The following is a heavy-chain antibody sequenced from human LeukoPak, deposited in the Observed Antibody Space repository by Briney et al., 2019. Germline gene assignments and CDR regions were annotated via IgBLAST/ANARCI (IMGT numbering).Heavy chain of an antibody. CDR3: TTTLAVAGTSMGY. CDR1: GFTFNDAW. Sequence: GGSLRLSCAASGFTFNDAWMTWVRQAPGKGREWVGRIKSKTDGGTTDNAAPVKGRFTISRDDSKTTLYLQMNSLKTEDAAVYYCTTTLAVAGTSMGYWGQGTLVTVSS. V-gene: IGHV3-15*01. D-gene: IGHD6-19*01. J-gene: IGHJ4*02. CDR2: IKSKTDGGTT.